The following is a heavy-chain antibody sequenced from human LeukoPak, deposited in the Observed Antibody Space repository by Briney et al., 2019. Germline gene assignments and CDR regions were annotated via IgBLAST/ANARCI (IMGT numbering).Heavy chain of an antibody. CDR1: GFTFSDDY. CDR3: ARDQGSSTGGESEIWFEA. D-gene: IGHD2-2*01. J-gene: IGHJ5*02. CDR2: ISSSGTTI. Sequence: AGSLRLSCAASGFTFSDDYKNWIRQAPGKGLVLVSYISSSGTTIYYADIVNGRFTISRDNAKNSLYLQMTSLRAEDSAVYYGARDQGSSTGGESEIWFEAWGQGTLVSVSS. V-gene: IGHV3-11*04.